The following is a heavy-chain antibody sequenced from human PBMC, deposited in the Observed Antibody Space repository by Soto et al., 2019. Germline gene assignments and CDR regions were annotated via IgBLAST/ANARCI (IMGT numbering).Heavy chain of an antibody. Sequence: EVQVVESGGGLVKPWGSLRLSCVFSGFTFSTYTMNWVRQAPGKGLEWVSSSTGRSNYVYYADSVKGRFTISRDNAKNSLYLQMNRLRAEDTAIYYCAREDGVVGRSSAFDHWGLGTLVTFSS. CDR2: STGRSNYV. CDR3: AREDGVVGRSSAFDH. J-gene: IGHJ4*02. D-gene: IGHD1-26*01. CDR1: GFTFSTYT. V-gene: IGHV3-21*01.